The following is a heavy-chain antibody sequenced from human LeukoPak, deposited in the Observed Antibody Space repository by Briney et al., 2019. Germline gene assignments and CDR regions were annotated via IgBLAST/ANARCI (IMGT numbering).Heavy chain of an antibody. Sequence: GGSLRLSCAASGFTFDDYAMHWVRQAPGKGLEWVSGISWNSGSIGYADSVKGRFTISRDNAKNSLYLQMNSLRAEDTALYYCAKAVGPYYYDSSGYLGYWGQGTPVTVSS. CDR3: AKAVGPYYYDSSGYLGY. J-gene: IGHJ4*02. V-gene: IGHV3-9*01. CDR2: ISWNSGSI. CDR1: GFTFDDYA. D-gene: IGHD3-22*01.